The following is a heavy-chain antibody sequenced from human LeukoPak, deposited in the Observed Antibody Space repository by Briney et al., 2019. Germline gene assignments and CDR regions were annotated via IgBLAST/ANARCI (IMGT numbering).Heavy chain of an antibody. CDR1: GGSISSSSYY. CDR3: AGKYTGYGPGLYMDYFEY. CDR2: IHYSGST. V-gene: IGHV4-39*01. Sequence: SETLSLTCTVSGGSISSSSYYWGWIRQPPGKGLEWIGSIHYSGSTNYNPSLKSRVTISVDTSKNQFSLRLSSVTAADTAVYYCAGKYTGYGPGLYMDYFEYWGQGALVTVSS. D-gene: IGHD5-12*01. J-gene: IGHJ4*02.